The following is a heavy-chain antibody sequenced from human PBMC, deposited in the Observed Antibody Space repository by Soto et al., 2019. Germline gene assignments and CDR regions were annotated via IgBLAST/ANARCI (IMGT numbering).Heavy chain of an antibody. CDR1: GFIFKTNS. D-gene: IGHD3-3*01. CDR2: ISGRGDYI. CDR3: AEEGGFGLGTRGDYGMDV. V-gene: IGHV3-21*01. Sequence: GGSLRLSCAASGFIFKTNSMNWVRQAPGKGLEWVSYISGRGDYIYYGDSVKGRFTISRDNDKNSLYLLMSSLRGEDTAVYYCAEEGGFGLGTRGDYGMDVWGQGTTVTVS. J-gene: IGHJ6*02.